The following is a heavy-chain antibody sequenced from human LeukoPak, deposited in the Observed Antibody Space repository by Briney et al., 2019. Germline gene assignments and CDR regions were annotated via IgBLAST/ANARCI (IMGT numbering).Heavy chain of an antibody. CDR3: AGARRGYSYGHLDC. D-gene: IGHD5-18*01. CDR2: IWYDGSNK. Sequence: GRSLRLSCAASGFTFSSYGMHWVRQAPGKGLEWVAVIWYDGSNKYYADSVKGRFTISRDNSKNTLYLQMNSLRAEDTAVYYCAGARRGYSYGHLDCWGQGTLVTVSS. V-gene: IGHV3-33*01. J-gene: IGHJ4*02. CDR1: GFTFSSYG.